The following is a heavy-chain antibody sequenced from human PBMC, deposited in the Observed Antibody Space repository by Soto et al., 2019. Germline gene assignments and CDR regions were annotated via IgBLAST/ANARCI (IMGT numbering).Heavy chain of an antibody. J-gene: IGHJ6*02. D-gene: IGHD6-19*01. CDR1: GGTFSSYA. CDR2: IIPIFGTA. V-gene: IGHV1-69*13. CDR3: ARSSSGWSAHYYYGMDV. Sequence: SVKVSCKASGGTFSSYAISWVRQAPGQGLERMGGIIPIFGTANYAQKFQGRVTITADESTSTAYMELSSLRSEDTALYYCARSSSGWSAHYYYGMDVWGQRTTVTVSS.